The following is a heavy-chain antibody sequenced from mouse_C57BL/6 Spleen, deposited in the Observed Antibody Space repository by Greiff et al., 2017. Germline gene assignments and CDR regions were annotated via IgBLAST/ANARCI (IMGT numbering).Heavy chain of an antibody. CDR2: IDPSASET. J-gene: IGHJ1*03. D-gene: IGHD1-1*01. Sequence: QVQLQQPGAELVRPGSSVKLSCKASGYTFTSYWMHWVKQRPIQGLEWIGNIDPSASETHYNQKFKDKATLTVDKSSSTAYMQLSSLTSEDSAVYYCARVYYGSSRYWYFDVWGTGTTVTVSS. CDR3: ARVYYGSSRYWYFDV. V-gene: IGHV1-52*01. CDR1: GYTFTSYW.